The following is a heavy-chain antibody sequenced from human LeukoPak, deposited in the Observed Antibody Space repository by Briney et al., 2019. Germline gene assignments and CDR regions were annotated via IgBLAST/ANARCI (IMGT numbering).Heavy chain of an antibody. D-gene: IGHD4-17*01. V-gene: IGHV3-53*01. CDR1: GFTVSSNS. CDR3: ARRAGEYSHPYDY. J-gene: IGHJ4*02. Sequence: GGSLRLSCTVSGFTVSSNSMSWVRQAPGKGLEWVPFIYSGGNTHYSDSVKGRFTISRDNSKNTLYLQMNSLRAEDTAVYYCARRAGEYSHPYDYWGQGTLVTVSS. CDR2: IYSGGNT.